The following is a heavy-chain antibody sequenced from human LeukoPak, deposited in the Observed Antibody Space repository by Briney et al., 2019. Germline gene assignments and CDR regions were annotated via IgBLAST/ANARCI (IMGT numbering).Heavy chain of an antibody. J-gene: IGHJ4*02. D-gene: IGHD3-16*02. V-gene: IGHV1-46*01. CDR1: VYTFTSYY. CDR2: INPSGGST. CDR3: ARADDYVWGSYRYFDY. Sequence: GASVKVSCKASVYTFTSYYIHWVRPAPGQGRGWMGIINPSGGSTAYGKKFQGRVTMTRDTSTSTVYMELSSLRSEDTAVYYCARADDYVWGSYRYFDYWGQGTLVTVSS.